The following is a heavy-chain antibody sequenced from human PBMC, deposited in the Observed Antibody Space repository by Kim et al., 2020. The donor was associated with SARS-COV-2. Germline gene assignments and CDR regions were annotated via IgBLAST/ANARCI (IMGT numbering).Heavy chain of an antibody. CDR1: GYTLTELS. D-gene: IGHD3-22*01. CDR2: FDPEDGET. CDR3: ATSPVVVVTPWFDP. Sequence: VKVSCKVSGYTLTELSMHWVRQAPGKGLEWMGGFDPEDGETIYAQKFQGRVTMTEDTSTDTAYMELSSLRSEDTAVYYCATSPVVVVTPWFDPWGQGTLVTVSS. V-gene: IGHV1-24*01. J-gene: IGHJ5*02.